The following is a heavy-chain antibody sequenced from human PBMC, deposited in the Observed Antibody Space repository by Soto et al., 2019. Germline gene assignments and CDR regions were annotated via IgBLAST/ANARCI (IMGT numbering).Heavy chain of an antibody. J-gene: IGHJ4*02. V-gene: IGHV3-49*03. CDR3: AKGYCSGGSCYSDY. CDR2: TRSKGYGGTT. D-gene: IGHD2-15*01. Sequence: GGSLRLSCTASGFTFGDYAMSWFRQAPGKGLEWVGFTRSKGYGGTTEYAASVKGRFTISRDDSKSIAYLQMNSLKTEDTALYYCAKGYCSGGSCYSDYWGQGTLVTVSS. CDR1: GFTFGDYA.